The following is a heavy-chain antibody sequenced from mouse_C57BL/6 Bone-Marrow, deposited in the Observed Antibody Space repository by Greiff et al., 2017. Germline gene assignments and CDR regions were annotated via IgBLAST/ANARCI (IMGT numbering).Heavy chain of an antibody. Sequence: VQLQQSGAELVRPGASVKLSCTASGFNIKDDYMHWVKQRPEQGLEWIGWIDPENGDTEYAPKFQGKATITADTSSNTAYLQLSSLTSEDTAVYYCTRDGGFAYWGQGTLVTVSA. V-gene: IGHV14-4*01. CDR3: TRDGGFAY. D-gene: IGHD3-3*01. J-gene: IGHJ3*01. CDR1: GFNIKDDY. CDR2: IDPENGDT.